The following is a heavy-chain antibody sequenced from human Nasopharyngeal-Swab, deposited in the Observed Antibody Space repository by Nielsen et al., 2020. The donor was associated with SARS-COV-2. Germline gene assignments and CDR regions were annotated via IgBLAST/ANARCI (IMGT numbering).Heavy chain of an antibody. D-gene: IGHD6-19*01. CDR2: INHSGST. CDR1: GGSFSGYY. J-gene: IGHJ5*02. Sequence: SEILSLTCAVYGGSFSGYYWSWIRQPPGKGLEWIGEINHSGSTNYNPSLKSRVTISVDTSKNQFSLKLSSVTAADTAVYYCASSAYSSGWGGKWFDPWGQGTLVTVSS. V-gene: IGHV4-34*01. CDR3: ASSAYSSGWGGKWFDP.